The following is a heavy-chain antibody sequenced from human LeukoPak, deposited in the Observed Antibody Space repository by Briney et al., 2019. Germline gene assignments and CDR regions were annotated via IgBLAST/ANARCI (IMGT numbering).Heavy chain of an antibody. J-gene: IGHJ4*02. CDR3: ARGPAAATSGSYYFGY. CDR1: GFTFSSYA. V-gene: IGHV3-30-3*01. D-gene: IGHD2-2*01. CDR2: ISYDGSNK. Sequence: GGSLRLSCAASGFTFSSYAMHWVRQAPGKGLEWVAVISYDGSNKYYADSVKGRFTISRDNSKNTLYLQMNSLRAEDTAVYYCARGPAAATSGSYYFGYWGQGTLVTVSS.